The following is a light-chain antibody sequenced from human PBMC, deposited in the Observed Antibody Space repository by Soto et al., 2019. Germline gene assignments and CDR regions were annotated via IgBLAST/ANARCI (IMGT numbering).Light chain of an antibody. CDR2: EVF. V-gene: IGLV2-14*01. CDR3: SSYTSDDVRYV. J-gene: IGLJ1*01. Sequence: QSALTQPASVSGSPGQSITISCTGTSRDIGGFHYVSWYQHHPGKAPRLIIYEVFNRPSGVSNRFSASKSGPTASLTISGLQAEDEAAYYCSSYTSDDVRYVFGTGTKLTVL. CDR1: SRDIGGFHY.